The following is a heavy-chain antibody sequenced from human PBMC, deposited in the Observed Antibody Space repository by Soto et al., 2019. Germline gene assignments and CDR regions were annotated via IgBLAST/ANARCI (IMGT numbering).Heavy chain of an antibody. Sequence: QVQLVESGGGVDQPGTSLRLSCEASGFAFNKFGMHWVRQAPGKGLEWVAFISYDGSYQYYADSVQGRLTITRDNSMNTLNMQLNSLRREDTAVYYCAKGGEVGGVIGDHWGQATLVTVSS. D-gene: IGHD1-26*01. J-gene: IGHJ4*02. CDR2: ISYDGSYQ. CDR1: GFAFNKFG. CDR3: AKGGEVGGVIGDH. V-gene: IGHV3-30*18.